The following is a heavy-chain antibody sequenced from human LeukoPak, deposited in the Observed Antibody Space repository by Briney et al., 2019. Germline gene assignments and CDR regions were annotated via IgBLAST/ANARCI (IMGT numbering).Heavy chain of an antibody. CDR3: ARDTPAAAGDY. CDR2: INAGNGNT. Sequence: ASVKVSCKASGYTFTSYAMHWVRQAPGQRLEWMGWINAGNGNTKYSQKFQGRVTITRDTSASTAYMELGSLRSEDTAVYYCARDTPAAAGDYWGQGTLVTVSS. CDR1: GYTFTSYA. D-gene: IGHD6-13*01. V-gene: IGHV1-3*01. J-gene: IGHJ4*02.